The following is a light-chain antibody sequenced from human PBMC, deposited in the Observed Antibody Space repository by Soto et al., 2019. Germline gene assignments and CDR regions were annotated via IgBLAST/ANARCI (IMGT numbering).Light chain of an antibody. CDR3: QQYSNWPCT. CDR2: GES. CDR1: QSVGSN. J-gene: IGKJ2*02. Sequence: EIVMTQSPATLSVSPGERVTLSCRASQSVGSNLAWYQQKPGQVPRLLIYGESSRATGIPTTFSGSGSGAEFTLTISSLQSEDFAIYYCQQYSNWPCTFGQGTKVDIK. V-gene: IGKV3-15*01.